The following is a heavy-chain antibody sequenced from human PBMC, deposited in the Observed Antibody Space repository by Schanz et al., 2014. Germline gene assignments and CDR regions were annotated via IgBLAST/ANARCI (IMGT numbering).Heavy chain of an antibody. CDR2: INPSGGST. J-gene: IGHJ6*02. CDR3: AKVDRTRYYAMDV. Sequence: QVQLVQSGAEVRKPGASVKVSCKASGYIFGSHGMTWVRQAPGQGLEWMGIINPSGGSTNYAQKFQGRVTMTADKSTSTVYMEVSGLRSEDTAVYYCAKVDRTRYYAMDVWGQGTTVTVS. D-gene: IGHD3-9*01. V-gene: IGHV1-46*01. CDR1: GYIFGSHG.